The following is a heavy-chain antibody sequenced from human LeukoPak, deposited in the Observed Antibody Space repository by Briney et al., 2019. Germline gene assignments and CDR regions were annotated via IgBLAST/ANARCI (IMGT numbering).Heavy chain of an antibody. CDR1: GGSISRYY. Sequence: PSETLSLTCTVSGGSISRYYWSWIRQPPGKGLEWIGYIYYSGSTNYNPPLKSRVTISVDTSKNQFSLKLSSVTAADTAVYYCARDIVYGDAFDIWGQGTMVTVSS. D-gene: IGHD2/OR15-2a*01. V-gene: IGHV4-59*01. CDR3: ARDIVYGDAFDI. J-gene: IGHJ3*02. CDR2: IYYSGST.